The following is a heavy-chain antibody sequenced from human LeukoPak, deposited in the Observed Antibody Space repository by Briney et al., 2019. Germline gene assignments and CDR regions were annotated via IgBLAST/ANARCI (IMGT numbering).Heavy chain of an antibody. CDR3: ARDLDDYYDSRYYYYGMDV. CDR2: IYYSGST. Sequence: SETLSLTCTVSGGSISSGGYYWSWIRQHPGKGLEWIGYIYYSGSTYYNPSLKSRVTISVDTSKNQFSLKLSSVTAADTAVYYCARDLDDYYDSRYYYYGMDVWGQGTTVTVSS. J-gene: IGHJ6*02. V-gene: IGHV4-31*03. CDR1: GGSISSGGYY. D-gene: IGHD3-22*01.